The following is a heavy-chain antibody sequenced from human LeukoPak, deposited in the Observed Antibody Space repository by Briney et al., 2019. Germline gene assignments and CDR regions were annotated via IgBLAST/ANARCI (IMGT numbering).Heavy chain of an antibody. CDR1: GFTFSSYE. Sequence: GGSLRLSCAASGFTFSSYEMNWVRQAPGKGLVCVSRINTDGTSTSYADSVTGRFTISRDDAKNTLYLQMNSLRTEDTAVYYCTISAPGKRYFDNWGQGTRVTVSS. V-gene: IGHV3-74*03. CDR3: TISAPGKRYFDN. D-gene: IGHD3-10*01. J-gene: IGHJ4*02. CDR2: INTDGTST.